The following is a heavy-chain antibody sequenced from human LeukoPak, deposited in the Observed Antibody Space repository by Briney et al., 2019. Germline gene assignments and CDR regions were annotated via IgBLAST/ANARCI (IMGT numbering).Heavy chain of an antibody. V-gene: IGHV3-53*01. J-gene: IGHJ4*02. D-gene: IGHD2-2*01. CDR2: IYSGGST. CDR3: VPSYCSSTSCYHYFEY. Sequence: GGSLRLSCAASGFTVSSNYMSWFRQAPGKGLEWVSVIYSGGSTYYADSVKGRFTISRDNSKNTLYLQMNSLGAEDTAVYYCVPSYCSSTSCYHYFEYWGQGTLVTVSS. CDR1: GFTVSSNY.